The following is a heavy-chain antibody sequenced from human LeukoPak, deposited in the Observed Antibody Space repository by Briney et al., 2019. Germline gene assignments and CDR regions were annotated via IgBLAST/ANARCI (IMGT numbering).Heavy chain of an antibody. CDR1: GFTFSDYA. J-gene: IGHJ4*02. CDR2: ISDSGGST. V-gene: IGHV3-23*01. Sequence: PGGSLRLSCVASGFTFSDYAMSWVRQAPGKGLEWVSGISDSGGSTYYADSVKGRRTISRDNSKNTVSLQMNNLRAEDTAVYFCARHDSFIPYWGQGTLVTVTS. D-gene: IGHD3-16*02. CDR3: ARHDSFIPY.